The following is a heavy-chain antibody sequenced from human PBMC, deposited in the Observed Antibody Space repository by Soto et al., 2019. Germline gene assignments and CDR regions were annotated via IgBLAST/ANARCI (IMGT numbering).Heavy chain of an antibody. CDR3: ASPQQWLGQRGDFDY. CDR1: GLTFSSYW. Sequence: EVQLVESGGGLVQPGGSLRLSCAASGLTFSSYWMSWVRQAPGKGLEWVANIRQDGSDKYYVDSVKGRFTITRDNSKNSLYLQMNSLRAEDTAIYYCASPQQWLGQRGDFDYLGQGTLVTVSS. J-gene: IGHJ4*02. CDR2: IRQDGSDK. D-gene: IGHD6-19*01. V-gene: IGHV3-7*05.